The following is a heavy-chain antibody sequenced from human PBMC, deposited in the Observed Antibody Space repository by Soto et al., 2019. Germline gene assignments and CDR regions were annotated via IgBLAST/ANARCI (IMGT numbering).Heavy chain of an antibody. Sequence: QVQLQESGPGLVKPSETLSLTCTVSGGSISSYYWSWIRQPPGKGLEWIGYIYYSGRTNYNPSLKSRVPNSVDTSKNQFSLKLSSVTAADTAVYYCARAEGSGSGSYSYFDYWGQGTLVTVSS. CDR2: IYYSGRT. V-gene: IGHV4-59*01. J-gene: IGHJ4*02. CDR3: ARAEGSGSGSYSYFDY. CDR1: GGSISSYY. D-gene: IGHD3-10*01.